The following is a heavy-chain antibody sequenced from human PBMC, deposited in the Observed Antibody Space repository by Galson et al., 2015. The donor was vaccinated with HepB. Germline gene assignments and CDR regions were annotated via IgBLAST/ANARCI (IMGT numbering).Heavy chain of an antibody. J-gene: IGHJ4*02. D-gene: IGHD2-2*01. V-gene: IGHV4-39*01. CDR2: IYHGGDT. CDR1: GGSIISSTNY. Sequence: SETLSLTCTVSGGSIISSTNYWGWIRQPPGKGLGWIGRIYHGGDTYYNPSLKSRVTISVDTSKSEFSLKVKSVTTADTAVYYCARPRYCSSATCSAAFDYWGQGSLVTVSS. CDR3: ARPRYCSSATCSAAFDY.